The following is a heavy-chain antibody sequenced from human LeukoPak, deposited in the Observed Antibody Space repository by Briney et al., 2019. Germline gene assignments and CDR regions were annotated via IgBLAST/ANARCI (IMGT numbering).Heavy chain of an antibody. D-gene: IGHD6-19*01. CDR2: INTDGTVT. V-gene: IGHV3-74*01. J-gene: IGHJ4*02. CDR1: GFTFSKYW. Sequence: GGSLRLSCAASGFTFSKYWMLWVRQAPGKGLESVSRINTDGTVTTYGDCVKGRVTVSRDNAGHEMFVQMNTVRDEDTAVYYCATKQWLAPPPDSWGQGTQVTVSS. CDR3: ATKQWLAPPPDS.